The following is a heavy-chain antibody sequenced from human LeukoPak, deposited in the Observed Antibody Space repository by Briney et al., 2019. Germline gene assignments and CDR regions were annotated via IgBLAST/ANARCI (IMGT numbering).Heavy chain of an antibody. CDR3: ARIPTGDYVDY. D-gene: IGHD1-14*01. CDR2: IDWDHDK. V-gene: IGHV2-70*11. Sequence: SGPALVKPTQTLTLTCTFSGFSLSTRGMCVSLIRPPPGKALEWLARIDWDHDKYYSTSLKTRLTISKDTSKNQVVLTMTNMDPVDTVTYCCARIPTGDYVDYWGQGILVTVSS. CDR1: GFSLSTRGMC. J-gene: IGHJ4*02.